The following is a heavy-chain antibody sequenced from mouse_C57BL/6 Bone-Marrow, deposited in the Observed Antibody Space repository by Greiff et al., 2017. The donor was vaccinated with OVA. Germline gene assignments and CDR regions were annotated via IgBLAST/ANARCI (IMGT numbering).Heavy chain of an antibody. CDR1: GFTFSSYG. J-gene: IGHJ1*03. Sequence: EVMLVESGGDLVKPGGSLKLSCAASGFTFSSYGMSWVRQTPDKRLEWVATISSGGSYTYYPDSVKGRFTISRDNAKNTLYLQMSSLKSEDTAMYYCARRHYYGSSHDVWGTGTTVTVSS. CDR2: ISSGGSYT. CDR3: ARRHYYGSSHDV. D-gene: IGHD1-1*01. V-gene: IGHV5-6*02.